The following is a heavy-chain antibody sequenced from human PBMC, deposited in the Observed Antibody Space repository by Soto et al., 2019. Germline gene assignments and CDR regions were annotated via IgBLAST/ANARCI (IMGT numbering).Heavy chain of an antibody. Sequence: QVQLVQSGAEVKKPGASVKVSCKASGYTFTSYGISWVRQAPGHGLEWMGWISAYNGNTNYAQKLQGRVTMTTDTSTSTAYMELRSLRSDDTAVYYCARDGYFDGHYYYYGMDVWGQGTTVTVSS. J-gene: IGHJ6*02. CDR3: ARDGYFDGHYYYYGMDV. CDR1: GYTFTSYG. CDR2: ISAYNGNT. V-gene: IGHV1-18*01. D-gene: IGHD3-9*01.